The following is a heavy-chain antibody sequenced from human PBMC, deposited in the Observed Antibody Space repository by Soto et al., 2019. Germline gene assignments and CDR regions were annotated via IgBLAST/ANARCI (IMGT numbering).Heavy chain of an antibody. CDR2: ISAYNGNT. J-gene: IGHJ5*02. D-gene: IGHD3-3*01. Sequence: GASVKVSCKASGYTFTSYGISWVRQAPGQGLEWMGWISAYNGNTNYAQKLQGRVTMTTDTSTSTAYMELRSLRSDDTAVYYCARDLRGTYYDFWSGSSVWFDPWGQGTLVTVS. CDR1: GYTFTSYG. V-gene: IGHV1-18*01. CDR3: ARDLRGTYYDFWSGSSVWFDP.